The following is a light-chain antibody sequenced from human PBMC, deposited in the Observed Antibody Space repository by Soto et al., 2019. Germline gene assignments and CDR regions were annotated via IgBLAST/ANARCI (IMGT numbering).Light chain of an antibody. Sequence: EIVMTQSPATLSASPGERAPLSCRASQSVGSNLAWYQQKPGQAPRLLIYDASTRATGIPASFSGSGSGTEFTLTITSLQSEDSAVYYCQQYNNWPYTFGQGTRLEIK. J-gene: IGKJ5*01. CDR1: QSVGSN. CDR2: DAS. CDR3: QQYNNWPYT. V-gene: IGKV3-15*01.